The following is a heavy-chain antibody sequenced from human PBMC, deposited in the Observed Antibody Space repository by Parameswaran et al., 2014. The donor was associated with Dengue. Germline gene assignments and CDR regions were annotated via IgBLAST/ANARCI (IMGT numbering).Heavy chain of an antibody. J-gene: IGHJ4*02. Sequence: WIRQPPGKGLEYVSAISNGGSSTFYADSVKGRFTISRDNSKNTVYLQMTSLRTEDTAVYYCVKQEGYPELYFDYWGQGTLVTVSS. CDR3: VKQEGYPELYFDY. CDR2: ISNGGSST. V-gene: IGHV3-64D*06. D-gene: IGHD3-16*02.